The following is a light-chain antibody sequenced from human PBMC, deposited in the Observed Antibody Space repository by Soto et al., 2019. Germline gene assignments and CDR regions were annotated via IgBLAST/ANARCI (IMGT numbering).Light chain of an antibody. J-gene: IGKJ5*01. CDR1: QSINGY. V-gene: IGKV1-39*01. Sequence: DIQMTQSPSSLSAFVGDRVTITCRASQSINGYLNWYQQKPWKAPKLLIFATSILQSGVPSRFSGSGSGTDFTLTISSLQREDGAIYYCQQSYSTLVNFGNGKRLEIK. CDR3: QQSYSTLVN. CDR2: ATS.